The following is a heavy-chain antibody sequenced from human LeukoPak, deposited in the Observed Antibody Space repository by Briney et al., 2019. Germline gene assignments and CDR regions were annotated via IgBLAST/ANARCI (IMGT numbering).Heavy chain of an antibody. Sequence: GGSLRLSCAASGFSFSSYSMNWVRQAPGKGLEWVPYIRSSSSTIYYADSVKGRFTISRDNAKNSLYLQMNSLRDEDTAVYYCARAGSHYYGLGSGFYFDYWGQGTLVTVSS. CDR1: GFSFSSYS. D-gene: IGHD3-10*01. J-gene: IGHJ4*02. CDR2: IRSSSSTI. V-gene: IGHV3-48*02. CDR3: ARAGSHYYGLGSGFYFDY.